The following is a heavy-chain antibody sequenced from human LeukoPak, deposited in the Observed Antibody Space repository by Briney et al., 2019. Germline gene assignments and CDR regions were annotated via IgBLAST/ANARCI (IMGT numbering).Heavy chain of an antibody. CDR1: GYTFTAYV. CDR2: INPNSGGT. J-gene: IGHJ4*02. V-gene: IGHV1-2*02. Sequence: ASVKVSCKASGYTFTAYVMHWVRQAPGQGLEWMGWINPNSGGTNYAQKFQGRVTMTRDTSISTAYMELSRLRSDDTAVYYCARGPSSELVVPAANDYWGQGTLVTVSS. CDR3: ARGPSSELVVPAANDY. D-gene: IGHD2-2*01.